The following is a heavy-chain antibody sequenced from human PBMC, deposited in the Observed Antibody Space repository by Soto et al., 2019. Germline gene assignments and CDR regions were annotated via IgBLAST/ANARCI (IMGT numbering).Heavy chain of an antibody. CDR3: ARGDLGMATPRDAFDI. CDR1: GFTFSSYG. CDR2: IWYDGSNK. J-gene: IGHJ3*02. D-gene: IGHD5-12*01. Sequence: QVQLVESGGGVVQPGRSLRLSCAASGFTFSSYGMHWVRQAPGKGLEWVAVIWYDGSNKYYADSVKGRFTISRDNSKNTLYLQMNSLRAEDTAVYYCARGDLGMATPRDAFDIWGQGTMVTVSS. V-gene: IGHV3-33*01.